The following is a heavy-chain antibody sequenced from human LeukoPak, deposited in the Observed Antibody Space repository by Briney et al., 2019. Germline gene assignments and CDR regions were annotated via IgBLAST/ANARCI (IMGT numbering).Heavy chain of an antibody. Sequence: SETLSLTCAVSGYSISSGYYWGWIRQPPGKGLEWIGIIRHSGATSYNPSLKSRVTISVDTSKNQFSLNLTSVTAADTAVYYCARDDTSDFSWYWGQGTLVTVSS. V-gene: IGHV4-38-2*02. CDR2: IRHSGAT. D-gene: IGHD3-22*01. CDR3: ARDDTSDFSWY. J-gene: IGHJ4*02. CDR1: GYSISSGYY.